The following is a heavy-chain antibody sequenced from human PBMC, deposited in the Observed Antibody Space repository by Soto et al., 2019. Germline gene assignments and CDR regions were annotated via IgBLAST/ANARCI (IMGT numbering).Heavy chain of an antibody. D-gene: IGHD7-27*01. CDR2: ISWNSGSI. V-gene: IGHV3-9*01. CDR3: AKDIGRPGPYYYYGMDV. CDR1: GFTFDDYA. Sequence: PGGSLRLSCAASGFTFDDYAMHWVRQAPGKGLEWVSGISWNSGSIGYADSVKGRFTISRDNAKNSLYLQMNSLRAEDTALYYCAKDIGRPGPYYYYGMDVWGQGTTVTVSS. J-gene: IGHJ6*02.